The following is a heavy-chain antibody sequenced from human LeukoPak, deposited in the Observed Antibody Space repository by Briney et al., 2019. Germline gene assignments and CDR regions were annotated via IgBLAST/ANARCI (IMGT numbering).Heavy chain of an antibody. Sequence: PGGSLRLSCEASGFSFSAYTMDWVRQAPGKGLEWISYISLSGSITYYADSVKGRFTISRDNARNSLHLQMNSLRAEDTAIYYCAKLVSDSSSYWGRGILVTVSP. CDR2: ISLSGSIT. CDR1: GFSFSAYT. CDR3: AKLVSDSSSY. V-gene: IGHV3-48*01. D-gene: IGHD6-6*01. J-gene: IGHJ4*02.